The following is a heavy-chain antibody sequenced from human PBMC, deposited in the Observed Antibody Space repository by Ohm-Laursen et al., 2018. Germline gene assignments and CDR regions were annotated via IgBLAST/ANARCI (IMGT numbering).Heavy chain of an antibody. J-gene: IGHJ4*02. D-gene: IGHD3-10*01. CDR1: GFTFSSYW. CDR2: IKSKTDGGTT. Sequence: SLRLSCSASGFTFSSYWMNWVRQAPGKGLEWVGRIKSKTDGGTTDCAAPVKGRFTISRDDSKNTLYLQMNSLKTEDTAVYFCNTAYGSGSWGQGTLVTVSS. CDR3: NTAYGSGS. V-gene: IGHV3-15*01.